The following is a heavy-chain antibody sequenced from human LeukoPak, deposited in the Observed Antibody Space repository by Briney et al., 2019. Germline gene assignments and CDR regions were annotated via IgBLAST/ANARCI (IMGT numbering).Heavy chain of an antibody. CDR1: GFTFSSYS. V-gene: IGHV3-21*01. D-gene: IGHD1-26*01. J-gene: IGHJ5*02. Sequence: GGSLRLSCAASGFTFSSYSMNWVRQAPGKGLEWVSSISSSSSYIYYADSVKGRFTISRDNAKNSLYLQMNSLRAEGTAVYYCARGRGELLSYNWFDPWGQGTLVTVSS. CDR3: ARGRGELLSYNWFDP. CDR2: ISSSSSYI.